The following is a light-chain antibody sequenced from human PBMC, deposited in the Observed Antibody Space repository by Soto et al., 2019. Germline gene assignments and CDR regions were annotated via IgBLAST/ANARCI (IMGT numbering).Light chain of an antibody. CDR1: QGTNRF. V-gene: IGKV1-9*01. CDR2: AAS. J-gene: IGKJ5*01. Sequence: DIKLTQPPSFLSPSVRDRVTITCRASQGTNRFLAWYQQKPVKAPKLLIYAASTLQSGVPSRFSGSGSGTEFTLTISSLQPEDFATYYCQQLKSNLITFGQGTRLEIK. CDR3: QQLKSNLIT.